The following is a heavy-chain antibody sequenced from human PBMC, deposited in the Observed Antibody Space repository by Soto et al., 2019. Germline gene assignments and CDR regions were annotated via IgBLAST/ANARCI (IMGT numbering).Heavy chain of an antibody. CDR3: ARDYGADRGEAASN. CDR1: GGSISSGGYY. D-gene: IGHD3-10*01. Sequence: PSETLSLTCTVSGGSISSGGYYWSWIRQHPGKGLEWIGYIYYSGSTYYNPSLKSRVTISVDTSKNQFSLKLSSVTAADTAVYYCARDYGADRGEAASNWGQGTTVSGSS. V-gene: IGHV4-31*03. J-gene: IGHJ6*02. CDR2: IYYSGST.